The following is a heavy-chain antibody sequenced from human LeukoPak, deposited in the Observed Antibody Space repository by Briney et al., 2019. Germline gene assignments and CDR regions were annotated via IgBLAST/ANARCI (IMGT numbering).Heavy chain of an antibody. CDR1: GFTFSSYA. Sequence: GGSLRLSWAASGFTFSSYAMSWVRQAPGKGLEWVSAISGSGGSTYYADSVKGRFTISRDNSKNTLYLQMNSLRAEDTAVYYCAKEGLDYDILTGYYSSGMDVWGQGTTVTVSS. D-gene: IGHD3-9*01. CDR3: AKEGLDYDILTGYYSSGMDV. J-gene: IGHJ6*02. CDR2: ISGSGGST. V-gene: IGHV3-23*01.